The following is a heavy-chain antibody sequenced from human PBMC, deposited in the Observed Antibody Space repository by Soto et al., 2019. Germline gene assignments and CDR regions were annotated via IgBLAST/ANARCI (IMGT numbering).Heavy chain of an antibody. D-gene: IGHD3-3*01. J-gene: IGHJ6*02. Sequence: VGSLRLPCAASDFTFSNPCMHWVLQAPRKGLEWVGRIKSKTDGGTTDYAAPVKGRFTISRDDSKNTLYLQMNSLKTEDTAVYYCTTAPWGTIFGVVNNYYYYYCMDVWCQGTTVTV. CDR3: TTAPWGTIFGVVNNYYYYYCMDV. CDR2: IKSKTDGGTT. CDR1: DFTFSNPC. V-gene: IGHV3-15*07.